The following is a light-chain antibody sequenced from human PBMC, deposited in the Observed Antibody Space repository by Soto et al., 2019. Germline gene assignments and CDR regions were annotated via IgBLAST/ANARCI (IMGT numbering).Light chain of an antibody. CDR2: AAS. CDR3: QKYNKDPWT. CDR1: QDISAY. J-gene: IGKJ1*01. V-gene: IGKV1-27*01. Sequence: DIQMTQSPSSLSASLGDRVTITCRASQDISAYLAWYPQKPGNPPNLLISAASTLQSGVPSRFRGSGAGTDFTLTVTRLQPEDVATYYGQKYNKDPWTFGQGTNVEIK.